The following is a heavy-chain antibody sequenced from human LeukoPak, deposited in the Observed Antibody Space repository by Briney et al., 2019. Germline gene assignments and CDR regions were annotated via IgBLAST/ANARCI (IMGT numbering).Heavy chain of an antibody. V-gene: IGHV1-2*02. D-gene: IGHD2-15*01. CDR1: GYTFTGYY. CDR2: INPNSGGT. J-gene: IGHJ3*02. Sequence: ASVKVSCKASGYTFTGYYMHWVRQAPGQGLEWMGWINPNSGGTNYAQKFQGRVTMTRDTSISTAYMELSRLGSDDTAVYYCARDRPYCSGGSCFAFDIWGQGTMVTVSS. CDR3: ARDRPYCSGGSCFAFDI.